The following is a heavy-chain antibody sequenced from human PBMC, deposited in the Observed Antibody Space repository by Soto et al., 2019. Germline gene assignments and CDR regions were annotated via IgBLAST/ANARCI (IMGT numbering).Heavy chain of an antibody. CDR1: GGSISSGDYY. Sequence: QVQLQESGPGLVKPSQTLSLICTVSGGSISSGDYYWSWIRQPPGKGLEWIGYIYYSGSTYYNPSLKSRVIISVDTSKNQFSLKLSSVTAADTALYYCARSSYCSNGVCTYNWYFDLWGRGTLVTVSS. J-gene: IGHJ2*01. V-gene: IGHV4-30-4*01. CDR2: IYYSGST. CDR3: ARSSYCSNGVCTYNWYFDL. D-gene: IGHD2-8*01.